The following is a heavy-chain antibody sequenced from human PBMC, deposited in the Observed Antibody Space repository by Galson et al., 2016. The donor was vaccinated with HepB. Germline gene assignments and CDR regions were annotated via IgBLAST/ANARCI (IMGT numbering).Heavy chain of an antibody. CDR3: ARIIRPFAEFDS. D-gene: IGHD3-16*01. V-gene: IGHV3-7*01. Sequence: CAASGFTSSNHWMSWVRQAPGKGLEWVAGISQDGGKKDYLESVKGRFTISRDNAKNSLYLQMDNLRAEDTAVYYCARIIRPFAEFDSWGQGTLVTVAS. CDR1: GFTSSNHW. CDR2: ISQDGGKK. J-gene: IGHJ4*02.